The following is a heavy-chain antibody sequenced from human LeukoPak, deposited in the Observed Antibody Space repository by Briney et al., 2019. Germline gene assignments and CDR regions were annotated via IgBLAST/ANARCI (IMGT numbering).Heavy chain of an antibody. D-gene: IGHD2-21*02. Sequence: KPSETLSLTCTVSGGSIRSYYWTWIRQPPGKGLEWIGYMYYTGSTKYNPSLKSRVSISVDTSKNQFSLTLTSVTAADTAVYYCAAVVVSGTPYFDYWGRGTLVTVSA. CDR1: GGSIRSYY. J-gene: IGHJ4*02. CDR3: AAVVVSGTPYFDY. CDR2: MYYTGST. V-gene: IGHV4-59*03.